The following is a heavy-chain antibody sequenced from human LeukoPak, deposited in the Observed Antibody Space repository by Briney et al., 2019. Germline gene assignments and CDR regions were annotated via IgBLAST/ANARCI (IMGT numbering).Heavy chain of an antibody. J-gene: IGHJ4*02. CDR1: GVTFSGYS. Sequence: RTGGSLRLSCAASGVTFSGYSMNWVRQAPGKGLEWVSAITATSLHIYYADSVKGRFTISRDNTKKSLYLQMNSLRAEDTAVYYCAREGATAGSGYYFDYWGQGSLVTVSS. CDR2: ITATSLHI. V-gene: IGHV3-21*01. D-gene: IGHD6-13*01. CDR3: AREGATAGSGYYFDY.